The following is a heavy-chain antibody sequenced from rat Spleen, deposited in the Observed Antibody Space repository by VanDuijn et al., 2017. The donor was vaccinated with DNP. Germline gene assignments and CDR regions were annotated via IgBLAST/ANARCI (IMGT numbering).Heavy chain of an antibody. CDR1: GYSITSTY. J-gene: IGHJ2*01. CDR3: ARWTRYFDY. D-gene: IGHD1-7*01. Sequence: DVHLQESGPGLVKPAQSLSLTCSVTGYSITSTYWAWIRKFPGNKMEWMGYISYSGGTSYHPSLKSRISITRDTSKNQFFLHLNSVTTEDTATYYCARWTRYFDYWGQGVMVTVSS. V-gene: IGHV3-1*01. CDR2: ISYSGGT.